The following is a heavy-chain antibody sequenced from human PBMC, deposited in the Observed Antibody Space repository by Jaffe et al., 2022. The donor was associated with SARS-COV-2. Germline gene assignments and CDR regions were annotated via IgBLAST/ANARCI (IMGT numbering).Heavy chain of an antibody. D-gene: IGHD3-10*01. Sequence: EVQLVESGGGLVQPGGSLRLSCAASGFTFSSYAMSWVRQAPGEGLEWVSAISGRGGSTFYADSVKGRFTISRDNSKNTLYLQMNSLRAEDTAVYYCAKGPLQVWSVDFWGQGTLVTVSS. CDR1: GFTFSSYA. V-gene: IGHV3-23*04. CDR2: ISGRGGST. CDR3: AKGPLQVWSVDF. J-gene: IGHJ4*02.